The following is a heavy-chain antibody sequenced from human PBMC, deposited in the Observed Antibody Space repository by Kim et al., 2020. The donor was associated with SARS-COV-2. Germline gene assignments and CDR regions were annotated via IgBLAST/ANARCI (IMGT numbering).Heavy chain of an antibody. CDR3: AREGSLQRWLRERISWLDP. CDR1: GYKFTGYY. Sequence: ASVKVSCKASGYKFTGYYIHWVRQAPGQGLEWLGRISPDSGGSQIAQKFQDRATMTRDTSITTAYMELRRLTSDDTAVYYCAREGSLQRWLRERISWLDPWGQGSLVTVSS. CDR2: ISPDSGGS. J-gene: IGHJ5*02. V-gene: IGHV1-2*06. D-gene: IGHD5-12*01.